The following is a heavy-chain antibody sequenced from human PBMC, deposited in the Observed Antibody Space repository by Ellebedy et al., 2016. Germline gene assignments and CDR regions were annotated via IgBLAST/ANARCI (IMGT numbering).Heavy chain of an antibody. CDR1: GGSISTYY. J-gene: IGHJ4*02. Sequence: SETLSLXCTVSGGSISTYYWSWIRQPPGKVLEWIGYIFYSGSTNYNPSLKSRVTISVDTSKNHFSLKLTSVTAADTAVYYCARLYGDYLKADYWGQGTLVTVSS. CDR3: ARLYGDYLKADY. V-gene: IGHV4-59*08. D-gene: IGHD4-17*01. CDR2: IFYSGST.